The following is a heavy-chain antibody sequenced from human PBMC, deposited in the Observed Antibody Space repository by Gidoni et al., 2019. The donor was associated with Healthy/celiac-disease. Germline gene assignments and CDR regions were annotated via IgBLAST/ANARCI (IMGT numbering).Heavy chain of an antibody. J-gene: IGHJ6*02. CDR1: GYTFTSSY. Sequence: QVQLVQSGAEVKKPGASVKVSCTASGYTFTSSYMHWVQQAPGQGLECMGIINPSGGSTSYEKKFQGRVTMTRDTSTSTVYMELSSLRSEDTAVYYCARVDIRGYDFPDYYYYGMDVWGQGTTVTVSS. CDR3: ARVDIRGYDFPDYYYYGMDV. V-gene: IGHV1-46*01. D-gene: IGHD5-12*01. CDR2: INPSGGST.